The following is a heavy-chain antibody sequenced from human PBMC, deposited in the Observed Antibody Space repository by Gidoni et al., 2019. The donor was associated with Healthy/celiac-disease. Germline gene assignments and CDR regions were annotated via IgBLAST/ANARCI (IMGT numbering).Heavy chain of an antibody. CDR3: AKKAYNWDAFDI. CDR2: ISWNSGSI. D-gene: IGHD1-1*01. CDR1: GFTFDDYA. V-gene: IGHV3-9*01. Sequence: EVQLVESGGGLVQPGRSLRLSCAASGFTFDDYAMHWVRQAPGKGLEWVSGISWNSGSIGYADSVKGRFTISRDNAKNSLYLQMNSLRAEDTALYYCAKKAYNWDAFDIWGQGTMVTVSS. J-gene: IGHJ3*02.